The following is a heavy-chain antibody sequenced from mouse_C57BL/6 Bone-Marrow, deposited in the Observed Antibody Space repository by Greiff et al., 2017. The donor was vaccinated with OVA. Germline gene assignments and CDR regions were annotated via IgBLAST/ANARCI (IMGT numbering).Heavy chain of an antibody. CDR1: GYTFTDYE. CDR2: IDPETGGT. CDR3: TRDYYYGSKHY. V-gene: IGHV1-15*01. J-gene: IGHJ2*01. Sequence: VQLQQSGAELVRPGASVTLSCKASGYTFTDYEMHWVKQTPVHGLEWIGAIDPETGGTAYNQKFKGKAILTADKSSSTAYMELRSLTSEDSAVYYCTRDYYYGSKHYWGQGTTLTVSS. D-gene: IGHD1-1*01.